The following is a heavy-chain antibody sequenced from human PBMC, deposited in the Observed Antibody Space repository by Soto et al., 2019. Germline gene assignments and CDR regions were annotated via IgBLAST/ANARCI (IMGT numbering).Heavy chain of an antibody. CDR2: IYYSGST. J-gene: IGHJ5*02. CDR3: ARSELRYWFDP. D-gene: IGHD1-7*01. CDR1: GGSISSYY. V-gene: IGHV4-59*01. Sequence: QVQLQESGPGLVKPSETLSLTYTVSGGSISSYYWSWIRQPPGKGLEWIGYIYYSGSTNYNPSLKSRVTISVDTSKNQFSLKLSSVTAADTAVYYCARSELRYWFDPWGQGTLVTVSS.